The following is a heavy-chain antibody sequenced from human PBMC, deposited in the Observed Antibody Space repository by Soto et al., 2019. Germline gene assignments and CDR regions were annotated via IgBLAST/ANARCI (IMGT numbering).Heavy chain of an antibody. J-gene: IGHJ3*02. Sequence: SETLSLTCTVSGGSISSYYWSWIRQPPGKGLEWIGYIYYSGSTNYNPSLKSRVTISVDTSKNQFSRKLSSVTAADTAVYYCARHLMVRGVITAFDIWGQGTMVTVSS. D-gene: IGHD3-10*01. CDR3: ARHLMVRGVITAFDI. CDR2: IYYSGST. CDR1: GGSISSYY. V-gene: IGHV4-59*08.